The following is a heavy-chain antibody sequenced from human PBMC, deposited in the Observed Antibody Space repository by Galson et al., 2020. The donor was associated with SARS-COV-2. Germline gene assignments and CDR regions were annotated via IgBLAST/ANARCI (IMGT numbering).Heavy chain of an antibody. CDR3: AKDRSDWSGYFDH. D-gene: IGHD3-9*01. V-gene: IGHV3-23*01. J-gene: IGHJ4*02. CDR1: ELNFRDYA. CDR2: ISGSGGDI. Sequence: PGGSLRLSCVASELNFRDYAMSWVRQAQGKGLEWVSSISGSGGDIYYADSVRGRFTISRDNSKSTVFLQVSNLRGEDTAIYYCAKDRSDWSGYFDHWGQGTLVAVSS.